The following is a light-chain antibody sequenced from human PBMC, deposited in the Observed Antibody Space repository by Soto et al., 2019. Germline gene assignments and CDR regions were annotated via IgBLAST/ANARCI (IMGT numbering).Light chain of an antibody. J-gene: IGKJ1*01. CDR2: DAS. CDR1: QSIIGY. CDR3: QQYDTYWT. V-gene: IGKV1-5*01. Sequence: IQRTQSPYTLSASVGDRVTITCLASQSIIGYLAWYQQKPGKAPKLLIYDASNLESGVPSRFSGSGSGTEFTLTISSLHPDDFATYYCQQYDTYWTFGQGTKV.